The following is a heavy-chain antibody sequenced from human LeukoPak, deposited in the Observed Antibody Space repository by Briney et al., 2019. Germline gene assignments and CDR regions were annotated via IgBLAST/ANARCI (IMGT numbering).Heavy chain of an antibody. V-gene: IGHV3-66*01. CDR2: IYDGGTT. D-gene: IGHD6-13*01. J-gene: IGHJ4*02. CDR1: GFTVSSSY. CDR3: ARGTIAAAGYYYFDY. Sequence: GGSLRLSCAASGFTVSSSYMSWVRQAPGKGLEWVSSIYDGGTTHHADSLKGRFTISRDNSKNTLYLQTNSLTAEDTAVYYCARGTIAAAGYYYFDYWGQGTQVTVSS.